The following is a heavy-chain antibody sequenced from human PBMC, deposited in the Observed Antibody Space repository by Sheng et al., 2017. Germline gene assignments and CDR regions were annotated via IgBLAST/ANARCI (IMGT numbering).Heavy chain of an antibody. Sequence: QVQLQESGPGLVKPSETLSLTCTVSGGSISSYYWSWIRQPPGKGLEWIGYIYYSGSTNYNPSLKSRVTISVDTSKNQFSLKLSSVTAADTAVYYCARGATEGQWLVPYYYYGMDVWGQGTTVTVSS. V-gene: IGHV4-59*01. J-gene: IGHJ6*02. CDR3: ARGATEGQWLVPYYYYGMDV. CDR1: GGSISSYY. D-gene: IGHD6-19*01. CDR2: IYYSGST.